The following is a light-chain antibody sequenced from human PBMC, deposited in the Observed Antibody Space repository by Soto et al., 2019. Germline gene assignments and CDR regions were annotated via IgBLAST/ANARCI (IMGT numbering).Light chain of an antibody. J-gene: IGLJ1*01. Sequence: QSVLTQPPSVSGAPGQGVTISCTGSSSNIGAPYDVHWYQHLPGTAPKLLIYGGNNRPSGVPDRFSGSKSGTSASLTISGPQSEDEAYYYCAAWDYGLSAYVFGTGTKVTVL. CDR3: AAWDYGLSAYV. CDR2: GGN. CDR1: SSNIGAPYD. V-gene: IGLV1-40*01.